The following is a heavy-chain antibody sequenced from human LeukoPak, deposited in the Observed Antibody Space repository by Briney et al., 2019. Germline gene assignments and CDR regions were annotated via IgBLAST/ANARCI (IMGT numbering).Heavy chain of an antibody. CDR3: AKVTVCFGCYFDF. J-gene: IGHJ4*02. CDR2: INGAGDNT. D-gene: IGHD3-16*01. Sequence: GGSLRLSCSASGYTFSSHGLTWVRQAPGKGLEWVSTINGAGDNTRYAETVKGRFAISRVNSKNTLYLHMSDLRAEDTAIYYCAKVTVCFGCYFDFWGQGIPVTVSS. CDR1: GYTFSSHG. V-gene: IGHV3-23*01.